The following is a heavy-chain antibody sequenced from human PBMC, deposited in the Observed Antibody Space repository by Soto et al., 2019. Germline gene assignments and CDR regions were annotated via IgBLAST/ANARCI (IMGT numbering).Heavy chain of an antibody. Sequence: ASVKVSCKASGYTFTSYYMHWVRQAPGQGLEWMGLINPSAGSTSYAQKFQGRVTMTRDTSTSTVYMELSSLRSDDTAVYYCARGHPVYYDSTGYSNWFDPWGQGTPVTVSS. CDR3: ARGHPVYYDSTGYSNWFDP. CDR1: GYTFTSYY. V-gene: IGHV1-46*01. D-gene: IGHD3-22*01. CDR2: INPSAGST. J-gene: IGHJ5*02.